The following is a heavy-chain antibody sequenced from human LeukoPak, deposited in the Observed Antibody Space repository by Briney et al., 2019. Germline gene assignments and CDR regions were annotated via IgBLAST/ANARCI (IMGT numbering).Heavy chain of an antibody. CDR3: VRASGSFDY. J-gene: IGHJ4*02. CDR2: IWSDGSNK. V-gene: IGHV3-33*01. CDR1: GFTFSDYG. Sequence: GGSLRLSCAVSGFTFSDYGIHWVRQAPGKGLEWVAVIWSDGSNKYYADSVKGRFTISRDNSKKTLYLQMNSLRVEDTAVYYCVRASGSFDYWGQGTLVTVPS. D-gene: IGHD3-10*01.